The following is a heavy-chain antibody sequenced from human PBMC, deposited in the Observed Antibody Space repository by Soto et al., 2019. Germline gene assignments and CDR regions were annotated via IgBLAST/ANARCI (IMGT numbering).Heavy chain of an antibody. CDR2: MNPNSGNT. J-gene: IGHJ1*01. CDR3: ASGVYLGAGSSSYGSGY. Sequence: QVQLVQSGAEVKKPGASVKVSCKASGYTFTSYDINWVRQATRQGLEWMGWMNPNSGNTGYAQKCQVRDTMTWNASKRTAYVELSSLGSEDRAVYYWASGVYLGAGSSSYGSGYWGEGSMVIVCS. D-gene: IGHD6-6*01. CDR1: GYTFTSYD. V-gene: IGHV1-8*01.